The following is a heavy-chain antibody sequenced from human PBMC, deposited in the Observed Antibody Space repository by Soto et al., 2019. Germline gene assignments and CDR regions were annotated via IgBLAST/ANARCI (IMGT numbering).Heavy chain of an antibody. D-gene: IGHD3-10*01. CDR2: MNPNSGNT. CDR1: GYTFTSYD. CDR3: ARRGSGSYFYYYMDV. V-gene: IGHV1-8*01. J-gene: IGHJ6*03. Sequence: GASVKVSCKASGYTFTSYDINWVRQATGQGLEWMGWMNPNSGNTGYAQKFQGRVTMTTDTSTSTAYMELRSLRSNDAAVYYCARRGSGSYFYYYMDVWGKGTTVTVSS.